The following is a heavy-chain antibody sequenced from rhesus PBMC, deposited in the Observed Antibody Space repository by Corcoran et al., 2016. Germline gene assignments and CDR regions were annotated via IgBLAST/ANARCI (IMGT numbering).Heavy chain of an antibody. CDR2: IYGNSAST. Sequence: QVQLQESGPRLVQPSETLSLTCTVSGGSISGYYYWSWIRPPPGTGMEWIGGIYGNSASTYYNPSLKSRVTISKDTSKNQCSLKLSSVTAADTAVYYCARPYSGYTTSLYVWGRGVLVTVSS. CDR1: GGSISGYYY. V-gene: IGHV4-143*01. CDR3: ARPYSGYTTSLYV. D-gene: IGHD5-24*01. J-gene: IGHJ5-2*02.